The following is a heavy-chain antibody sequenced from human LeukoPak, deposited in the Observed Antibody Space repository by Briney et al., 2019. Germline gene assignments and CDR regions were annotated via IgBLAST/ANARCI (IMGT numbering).Heavy chain of an antibody. CDR3: ARKYCSGGSCYPYYFDY. CDR1: GGSISSSSYY. D-gene: IGHD2-15*01. CDR2: IYYSGST. J-gene: IGHJ4*02. Sequence: KPSETLSLTCTVSGGSISSSSYYWGWIRQPPGKGLEWIGSIYYSGSTYYNPSLKSRVTISVDTSKNQFSLKLSSVTAADTAVYYCARKYCSGGSCYPYYFDYWGQGTLVTVSS. V-gene: IGHV4-39*07.